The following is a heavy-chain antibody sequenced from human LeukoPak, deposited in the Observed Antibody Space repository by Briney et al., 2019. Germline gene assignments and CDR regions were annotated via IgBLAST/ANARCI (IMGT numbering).Heavy chain of an antibody. J-gene: IGHJ4*02. CDR3: ARGRVCSGGTCYSGRDYFDY. D-gene: IGHD2-15*01. V-gene: IGHV1-8*01. CDR2: MNPNSDNT. CDR1: GYTFTNYD. Sequence: ASVKVSCKASGYTFTNYDINWVRQATGQGLEWMGWMNPNSDNTGYAQRFQGRVTMTRNTSISTAYMELSSLRSEDTAVYYCARGRVCSGGTCYSGRDYFDYWGQGTLVTVSS.